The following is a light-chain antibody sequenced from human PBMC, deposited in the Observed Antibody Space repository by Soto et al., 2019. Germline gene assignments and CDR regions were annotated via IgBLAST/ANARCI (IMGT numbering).Light chain of an antibody. CDR3: QQDYNLLT. Sequence: EIVLTQSPGTLSLSPGERATLSCRASQSVSNNYLAWYQQKPGQAPRLLIYGASTRATGIPARFSGSGSGTDFTLTISSLQPEDFAVYYCQQDYNLLTFGGGTKVDIK. CDR2: GAS. J-gene: IGKJ4*01. V-gene: IGKV3D-7*01. CDR1: QSVSNNY.